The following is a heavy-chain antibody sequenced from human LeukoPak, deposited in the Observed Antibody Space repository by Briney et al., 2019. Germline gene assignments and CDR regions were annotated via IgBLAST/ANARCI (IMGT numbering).Heavy chain of an antibody. D-gene: IGHD6-13*01. CDR3: ANVLITAVAYEYFRY. Sequence: GGSLRLSCAASGFTFRSYGMHWVRQAPGKGLEWVAIISFDGSDEFYADSVKGRFTISRDNSKNTLYLQMRSLIFEDTAVYYCANVLITAVAYEYFRYWGQGTLVSVSS. V-gene: IGHV3-30*18. CDR2: ISFDGSDE. J-gene: IGHJ1*01. CDR1: GFTFRSYG.